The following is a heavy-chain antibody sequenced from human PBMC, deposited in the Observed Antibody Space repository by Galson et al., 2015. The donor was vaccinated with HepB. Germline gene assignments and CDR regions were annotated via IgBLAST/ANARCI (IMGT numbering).Heavy chain of an antibody. CDR1: GYTFTSYY. D-gene: IGHD6-13*01. Sequence: SVKVSCKASGYTFTSYYMHWVRQAPGQGLEWMGIINPSGGSTSYAQKFQGRATMTRDTSTSTVYMELSSLRSEDMAVYYCARELVLDAFDIWGQGTMVTVSS. V-gene: IGHV1-46*01. CDR2: INPSGGST. CDR3: ARELVLDAFDI. J-gene: IGHJ3*02.